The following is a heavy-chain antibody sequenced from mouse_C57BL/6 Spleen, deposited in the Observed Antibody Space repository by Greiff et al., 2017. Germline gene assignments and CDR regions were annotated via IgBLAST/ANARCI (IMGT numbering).Heavy chain of an antibody. D-gene: IGHD1-1*01. CDR2: IYPGDGDT. V-gene: IGHV1-82*01. Sequence: VQLQESGPELVKPGASVKISCKASGYAFSSSWMNWVKQRPGKGLEWIGRIYPGDGDTNYNGKFKGKATLTADKSSSTAYMQLSSLTSEDSAVYFCASYDGSSKDWFAYWGQGTLVTVSA. J-gene: IGHJ3*01. CDR1: GYAFSSSW. CDR3: ASYDGSSKDWFAY.